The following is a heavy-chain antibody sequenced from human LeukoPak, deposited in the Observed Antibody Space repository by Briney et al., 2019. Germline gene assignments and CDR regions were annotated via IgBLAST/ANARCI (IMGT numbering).Heavy chain of an antibody. D-gene: IGHD6-6*01. CDR2: INSDGSST. V-gene: IGHV3-74*01. J-gene: IGHJ4*02. CDR3: ATISSSPSFDY. Sequence: GGSLRLSCAASGFTFSSYWMHWVRQAPGKGLVWVSRINSDGSSTSYADSVKGQFTISRDNAKNTLYLQMNSLRAEDTAVYYCATISSSPSFDYWGQGTLVTVSS. CDR1: GFTFSSYW.